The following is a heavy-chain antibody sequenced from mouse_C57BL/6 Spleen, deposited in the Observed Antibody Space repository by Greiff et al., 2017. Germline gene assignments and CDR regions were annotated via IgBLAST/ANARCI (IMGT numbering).Heavy chain of an antibody. V-gene: IGHV1-64*01. CDR3: AVITTVVYFDY. J-gene: IGHJ2*01. D-gene: IGHD1-1*01. CDR1: GYTFTSYW. Sequence: QVQLQQSGAELVKPGASVKLSCKASGYTFTSYWMHWVKQRPGQGLEWIGMIHPNSGSTNYNEKFKSKATLTVDKSSSTAYMQLSSLTSEDSAVYYCAVITTVVYFDYWGQGTTLTVSS. CDR2: IHPNSGST.